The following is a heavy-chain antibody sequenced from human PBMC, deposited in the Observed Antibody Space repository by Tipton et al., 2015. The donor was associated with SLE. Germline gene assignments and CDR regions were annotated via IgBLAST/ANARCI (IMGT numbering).Heavy chain of an antibody. D-gene: IGHD4-17*01. V-gene: IGHV4-34*01. J-gene: IGHJ4*02. Sequence: GLVKPSETLSLTCAVYGGSFSGYYWSWIRQPPGKGLEWIGEINHTGSTNYNPSLKSRVTISVDTSKNQFSLKLSSVTAADTAVYYCAMVPGDGDYLDLPYWGQGTLVTVSS. CDR3: AMVPGDGDYLDLPY. CDR2: INHTGST. CDR1: GGSFSGYY.